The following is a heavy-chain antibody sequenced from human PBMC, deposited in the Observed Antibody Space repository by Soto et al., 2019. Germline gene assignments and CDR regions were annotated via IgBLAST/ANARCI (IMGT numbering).Heavy chain of an antibody. CDR3: ARDHPHSYGVYYFDY. CDR1: GGSSSSYY. J-gene: IGHJ4*02. D-gene: IGHD5-18*01. CDR2: IYYSGST. Sequence: SETLSLTCTVSGGSSSSYYWSWIRQPPGKGLEWIGYIYYSGSTHYNPSLQNRVTISIDTSKNQVSLKVNSVTAADTAVYYCARDHPHSYGVYYFDYWGQGTPVTVSS. V-gene: IGHV4-59*01.